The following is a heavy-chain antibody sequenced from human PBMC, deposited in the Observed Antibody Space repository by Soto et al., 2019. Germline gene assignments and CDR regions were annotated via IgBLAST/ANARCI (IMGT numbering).Heavy chain of an antibody. CDR2: ISLYSDGT. D-gene: IGHD2-2*01. CDR3: ARVVPGAEAWFGP. J-gene: IGHJ5*02. Sequence: ASVKVSCKTSGYTFSNYGVTWVRQAPGQPLEWLGWISLYSDGTNYAQKFQGRVSMTTDTSTTTAYMELRSLRSDDTAVYYCARVVPGAEAWFGPWGQGTLVTVSS. V-gene: IGHV1-18*01. CDR1: GYTFSNYG.